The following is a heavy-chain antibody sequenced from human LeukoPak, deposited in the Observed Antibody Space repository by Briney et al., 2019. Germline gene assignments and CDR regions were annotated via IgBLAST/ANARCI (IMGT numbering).Heavy chain of an antibody. CDR3: AREGNIVVVPAADTMGNDAFDI. CDR1: GYTFTGYY. CDR2: INPNSGGT. Sequence: ASVKVSCKASGYTFTGYYMHWVRQAPGQGLEWMGWINPNSGGTNYTQKFQGRVTMTRDTSISTAYMELSRLRSDDTAVYYCAREGNIVVVPAADTMGNDAFDIWGQGTMVTVSS. J-gene: IGHJ3*02. D-gene: IGHD2-2*01. V-gene: IGHV1-2*02.